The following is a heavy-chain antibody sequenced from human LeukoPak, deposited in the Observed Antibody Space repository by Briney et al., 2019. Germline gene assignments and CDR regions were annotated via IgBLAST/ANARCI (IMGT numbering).Heavy chain of an antibody. Sequence: PSETLSLTCTVSGGSISSYYWSWLRQPAGKELEWIGRIHTSGSTNSNPSLRGRVTMSVDTSKNQFSLNLSSVTAADTAVYSCARGLPVPAHDAFDIWGQGTMVTVSS. CDR2: IHTSGST. D-gene: IGHD2-2*01. CDR1: GGSISSYY. J-gene: IGHJ3*02. CDR3: ARGLPVPAHDAFDI. V-gene: IGHV4-4*07.